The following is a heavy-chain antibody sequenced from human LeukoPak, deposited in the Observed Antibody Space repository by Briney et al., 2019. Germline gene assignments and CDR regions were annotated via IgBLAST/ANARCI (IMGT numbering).Heavy chain of an antibody. CDR1: GFTFRNYW. D-gene: IGHD3-9*01. CDR3: ARASLDYDILTGYLTPYYYGMDV. J-gene: IGHJ6*02. Sequence: PGGSLRLSCAASGFTFRNYWMGWVRQAPGKGLEWVANTKPDGSEKYYVDSVKGRFTISRDNAKNSLYLQMNSLRAEDTAVYYCARASLDYDILTGYLTPYYYGMDVWGQGTTVTVSS. V-gene: IGHV3-7*04. CDR2: TKPDGSEK.